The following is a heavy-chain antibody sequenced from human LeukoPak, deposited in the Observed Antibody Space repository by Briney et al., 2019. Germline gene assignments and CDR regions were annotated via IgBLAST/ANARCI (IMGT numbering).Heavy chain of an antibody. CDR2: IEPNSGGT. CDR1: GYTFTGHY. Sequence: GASVKVSCKASGYTFTGHYMHWIRQAPGQGLEWMGWIEPNSGGTHFAQKFQGRLTISRDTSISTAYMELSRLSSDDTAIYYCARDENWGPDYWGQGTLVTVCS. CDR3: ARDENWGPDY. V-gene: IGHV1-2*02. J-gene: IGHJ4*02. D-gene: IGHD7-27*01.